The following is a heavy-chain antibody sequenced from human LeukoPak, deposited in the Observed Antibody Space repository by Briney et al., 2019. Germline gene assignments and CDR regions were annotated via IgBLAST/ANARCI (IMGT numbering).Heavy chain of an antibody. CDR3: ARSGDCYSWGPCYFDY. Sequence: GGSLRLSCAASGFTFSSYAMSWVRQAPGKGLEWVSAISGSGGSTYYADSVKGRFTISRDNAKNSLYLQMNSLRAEDTAVYYCARSGDCYSWGPCYFDYWGQGTLVTVSS. J-gene: IGHJ4*02. CDR1: GFTFSSYA. D-gene: IGHD2-21*01. CDR2: ISGSGGST. V-gene: IGHV3-23*01.